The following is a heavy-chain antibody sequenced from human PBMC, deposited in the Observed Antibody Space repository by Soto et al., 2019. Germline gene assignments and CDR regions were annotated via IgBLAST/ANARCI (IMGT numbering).Heavy chain of an antibody. D-gene: IGHD3-3*01. Sequence: GGSLRLSCAASGFTFSSYAMSWVRQAPGKGLEWVSAISGSGGSTYYADSVKGRFTISRDNSKNTLYLQMNSLRAEDTAVYYCAKKRFITIFGVVIFDAFDIWGQGTMVTVSS. J-gene: IGHJ3*02. CDR1: GFTFSSYA. V-gene: IGHV3-23*01. CDR2: ISGSGGST. CDR3: AKKRFITIFGVVIFDAFDI.